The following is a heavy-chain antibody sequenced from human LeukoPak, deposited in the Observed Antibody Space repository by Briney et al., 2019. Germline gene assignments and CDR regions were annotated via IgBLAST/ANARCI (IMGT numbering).Heavy chain of an antibody. V-gene: IGHV4-31*03. Sequence: KASETLSLTCTVSGGSISSGGYYWSWIRQHPGKGLEWIGYICYSGSTYYNPSLKSRVTISVDTSKNQFSLKLSSVTAADTAVYYCARDRPPYYFDYWGQGTLVTVSS. CDR1: GGSISSGGYY. CDR3: ARDRPPYYFDY. CDR2: ICYSGST. J-gene: IGHJ4*02.